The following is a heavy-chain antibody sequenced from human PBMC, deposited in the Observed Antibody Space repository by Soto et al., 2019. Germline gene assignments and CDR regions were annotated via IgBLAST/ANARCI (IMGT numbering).Heavy chain of an antibody. CDR2: IYSSGST. D-gene: IGHD2-2*01. J-gene: IGHJ5*02. CDR1: GGSISSGDYY. Sequence: QVQLQESGPGLVKPSQTLSLTCTVSGGSISSGDYYWSWIRQPPGKGLEWIGYIYSSGSTYYNPSLKSRVTISVDTSKNPFSLRLSSVTAADTAVYYCARATIVLVPAAMVSHWFDPWGQGTLVTVSS. V-gene: IGHV4-30-4*01. CDR3: ARATIVLVPAAMVSHWFDP.